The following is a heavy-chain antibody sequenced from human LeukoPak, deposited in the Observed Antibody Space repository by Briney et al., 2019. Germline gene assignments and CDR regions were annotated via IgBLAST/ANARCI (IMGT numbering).Heavy chain of an antibody. CDR3: ARGVSGSYFRSPFDY. CDR1: GFTFEDYG. CDR2: INWNGGST. J-gene: IGHJ4*02. Sequence: GGSLRLSCTASGFTFEDYGMSWVRQAPGKGLEWVSGINWNGGSTGYADSVKGRFTISRDNAKNSLYLQMNSLRAEDTALYYCARGVSGSYFRSPFDYWGQGTLVTVSS. D-gene: IGHD1-26*01. V-gene: IGHV3-20*04.